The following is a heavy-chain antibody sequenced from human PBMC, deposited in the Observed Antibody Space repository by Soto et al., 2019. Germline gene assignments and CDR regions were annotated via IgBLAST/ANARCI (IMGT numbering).Heavy chain of an antibody. CDR1: GFTFNNYW. V-gene: IGHV3-74*01. CDR2: INNDGSDT. CDR3: VRDRAYNWFDP. J-gene: IGHJ5*02. Sequence: GGSLRLSCAASGFTFNNYWMHWVRQVPGKGLVWVSRINNDGSDTTYADSVKGRFTISRDNAKNTLYLQMNSVRAEDTAVYHCVRDRAYNWFDPWGQGTLVTVSS.